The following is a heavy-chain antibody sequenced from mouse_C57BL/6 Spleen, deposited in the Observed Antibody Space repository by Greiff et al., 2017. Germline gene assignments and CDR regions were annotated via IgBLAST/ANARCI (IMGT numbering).Heavy chain of an antibody. CDR3: ARRYDYDSYAMDY. V-gene: IGHV1-50*01. Sequence: QVQLQQPGAELVKPGASVKLSCKASGYTFTSYWMQWVKQRPGQGLEWIGEIDPSDSDTNYNQKFKGKATLTVDTSSSTAYMQLSSLTSEDSAVYYCARRYDYDSYAMDYWGQGTSVTVSS. J-gene: IGHJ4*01. CDR1: GYTFTSYW. D-gene: IGHD2-4*01. CDR2: IDPSDSDT.